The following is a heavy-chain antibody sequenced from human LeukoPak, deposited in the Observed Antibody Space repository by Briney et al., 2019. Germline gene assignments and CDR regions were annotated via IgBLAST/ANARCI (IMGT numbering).Heavy chain of an antibody. D-gene: IGHD3-16*01. CDR1: GFTFSSYA. Sequence: GGCLRLSCAASGFTFSSYAMSWVRQAPGKGLEWVSAISGSGGSTYYADSVKGRFTISRDNSKNTLYLQMNSLRAEDTAVYYCAKGFGCSGDYYYYGMDVWGQGATVTVSS. J-gene: IGHJ6*02. CDR2: ISGSGGST. CDR3: AKGFGCSGDYYYYGMDV. V-gene: IGHV3-23*01.